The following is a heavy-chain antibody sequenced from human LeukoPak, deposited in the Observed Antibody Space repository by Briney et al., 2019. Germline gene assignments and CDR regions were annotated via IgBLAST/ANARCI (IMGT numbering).Heavy chain of an antibody. Sequence: GGSLRLSCAASGFTFSGSAMHWVRQAPGKGLEWVGRIRSKAKSYATAYVESVKGRFTISRDDSKNTAYLEMNSLKIEDTAVYYCTKGTPFANWGQGTLVTVSS. CDR3: TKGTPFAN. CDR2: IRSKAKSYAT. D-gene: IGHD1-1*01. V-gene: IGHV3-73*01. CDR1: GFTFSGSA. J-gene: IGHJ4*02.